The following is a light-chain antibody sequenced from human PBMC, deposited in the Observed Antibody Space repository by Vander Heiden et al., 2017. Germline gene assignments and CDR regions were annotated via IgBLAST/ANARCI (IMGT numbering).Light chain of an antibody. CDR3: AAWDDSLNGWV. Sequence: QSVLSQPPSASGTPGQRVTTSCSGSSSNIGSNTVNWYQQRPGTAPKLLIYSNNHRPSGVPDRFSGSKSGTSASLAISGLQSEDEADYYCAAWDDSLNGWVFGGGTKLTVL. CDR2: SNN. J-gene: IGLJ3*02. CDR1: SSNIGSNT. V-gene: IGLV1-44*01.